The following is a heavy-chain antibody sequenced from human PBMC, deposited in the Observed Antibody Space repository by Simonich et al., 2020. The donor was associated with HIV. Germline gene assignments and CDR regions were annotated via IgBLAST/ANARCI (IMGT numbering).Heavy chain of an antibody. CDR3: AREVGYYPPQLEENNAFDF. CDR1: SGSFSGYY. J-gene: IGHJ3*01. Sequence: QVQLQQWGAGLLKPSETLSLTCAVYSGSFSGYYWSWFSQSPGKGLEWIGEITYSGRNNYHPSLKSRVTISVDTSKKQFSLKLKSVTVADTAVYYCAREVGYYPPQLEENNAFDFWGQGTMVTVSS. CDR2: ITYSGRN. V-gene: IGHV4-34*01. D-gene: IGHD3-10*01.